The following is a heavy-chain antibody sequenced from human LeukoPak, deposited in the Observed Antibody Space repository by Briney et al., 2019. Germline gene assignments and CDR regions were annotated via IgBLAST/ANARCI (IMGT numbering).Heavy chain of an antibody. J-gene: IGHJ4*02. CDR3: ASPRYYDRSGYYFDY. Sequence: GESLKISCKGSGYSFTNYCIAWVRQMPGKGLEWMGIIYPGDSDTKYSPSFQGQVTISADKSISTAYLQWSSLKASDTAMYFCASPRYYDRSGYYFDYWGQGTLVTVSS. D-gene: IGHD3-22*01. CDR1: GYSFTNYC. CDR2: IYPGDSDT. V-gene: IGHV5-51*01.